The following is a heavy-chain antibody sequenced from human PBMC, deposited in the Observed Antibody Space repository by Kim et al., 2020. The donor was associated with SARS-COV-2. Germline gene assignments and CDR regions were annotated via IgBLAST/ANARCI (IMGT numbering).Heavy chain of an antibody. D-gene: IGHD3-9*01. CDR1: GGSISSSSYN. CDR3: ALTYYDMLFGYFDY. CDR2: INYSGSS. Sequence: SETLSLTCTVSGGSISSSSYNWGRIRQPPGKGLEWFGCINYSGSSNSNPSLRIRVTLSVDTSKNPFSLQPSTVTAAATAVYYCALTYYDMLFGYFDYWG. J-gene: IGHJ4*01. V-gene: IGHV4-39*02.